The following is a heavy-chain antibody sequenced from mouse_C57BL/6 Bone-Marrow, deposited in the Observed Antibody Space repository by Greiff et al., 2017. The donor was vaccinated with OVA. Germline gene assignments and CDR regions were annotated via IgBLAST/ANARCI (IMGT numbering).Heavy chain of an antibody. Sequence: EVMLVESGGGLVQSGRSLRLSCATSGFTFSDFYMEWVRQAPGKGLEWIAASRNKANDYTTEYSASVKGRFIVSRDTSQSILYLQMNALRAEDTAIYYCARDAGPYYSNPGWYFDVWGTGTTVTVSS. CDR1: GFTFSDFY. V-gene: IGHV7-1*01. J-gene: IGHJ1*03. CDR3: ARDAGPYYSNPGWYFDV. CDR2: SRNKANDYTT. D-gene: IGHD2-5*01.